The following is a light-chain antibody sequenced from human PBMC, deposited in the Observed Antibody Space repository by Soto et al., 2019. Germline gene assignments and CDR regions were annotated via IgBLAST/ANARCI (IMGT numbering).Light chain of an antibody. J-gene: IGKJ2*01. CDR3: QQRSNWPRT. CDR2: DAS. CDR1: QSVSSS. Sequence: EIVLTQSPATLSLSPGERATLSCRASQSVSSSLGWYQQIPGQAPRLLIYDASNRATGIPARFSGSGSGTDFALTISRLEPEDVDVDYCQQRSNWPRTFGQGTKLEIK. V-gene: IGKV3-11*01.